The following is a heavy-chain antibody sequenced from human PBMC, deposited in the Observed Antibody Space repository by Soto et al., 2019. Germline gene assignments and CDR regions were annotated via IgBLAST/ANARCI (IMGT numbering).Heavy chain of an antibody. V-gene: IGHV3-11*01. CDR1: GFTFSDYY. D-gene: IGHD6-13*01. Sequence: QVQLVESGGGLVKPGGSLRLSCAASGFTFSDYYMSWIRQAPGKGLEWVSYISSSGSTIYYADSVKGRFTNSRDNDKNPLYLQMNSLRAEDTAVYYCARAVAGAGYYYYHYYYMDLWGKGTTVTVSS. CDR3: ARAVAGAGYYYYHYYYMDL. J-gene: IGHJ6*03. CDR2: ISSSGSTI.